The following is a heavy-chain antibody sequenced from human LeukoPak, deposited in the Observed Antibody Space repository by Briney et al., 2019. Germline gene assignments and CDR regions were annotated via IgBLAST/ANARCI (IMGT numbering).Heavy chain of an antibody. Sequence: PGGSLRLSCAASGFTFSNAWMSWVRQAPGKGLEWVGRIKSKIDGGTTDYAAPVKGRFTISRDDSKNTLYLQMNSLKTEDTAVYYCTTDISIELELPIDYWGQGTLVTVSS. D-gene: IGHD1-7*01. CDR3: TTDISIELELPIDY. CDR1: GFTFSNAW. CDR2: IKSKIDGGTT. V-gene: IGHV3-15*01. J-gene: IGHJ4*02.